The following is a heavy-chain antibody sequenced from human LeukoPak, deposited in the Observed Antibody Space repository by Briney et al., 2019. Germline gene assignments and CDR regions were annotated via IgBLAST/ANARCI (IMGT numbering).Heavy chain of an antibody. J-gene: IGHJ1*01. CDR2: IIPIFGTA. Sequence: SVKVSCKASGGTFSSYAISWVRQAPGQGLEWMGRIIPIFGTANYAQKFQGRVTITTDESTSTAYMELSSLRSEDPAVYYCASSPIYSGSYYGYFQHWGQGTLVTVSS. V-gene: IGHV1-69*05. CDR3: ASSPIYSGSYYGYFQH. D-gene: IGHD1-26*01. CDR1: GGTFSSYA.